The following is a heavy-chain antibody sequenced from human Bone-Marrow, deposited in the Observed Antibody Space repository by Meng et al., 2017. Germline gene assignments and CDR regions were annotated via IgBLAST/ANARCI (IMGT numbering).Heavy chain of an antibody. Sequence: GESLKISCAASGLTFSSYGMHWVRQAPGKGLEWVAVIWYDGSNKYYADSVKGRFTISRDNSKNTLYLQMNSLRAEDTAVYYCARGGVTTRFFDYWGQGTLVTVSS. D-gene: IGHD4-17*01. CDR1: GLTFSSYG. J-gene: IGHJ4*02. CDR3: ARGGVTTRFFDY. V-gene: IGHV3-33*01. CDR2: IWYDGSNK.